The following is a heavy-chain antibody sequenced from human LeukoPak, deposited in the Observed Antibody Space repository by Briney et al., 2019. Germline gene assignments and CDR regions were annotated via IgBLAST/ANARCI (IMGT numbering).Heavy chain of an antibody. CDR3: ARASRSTVLRGTYYYYMDV. J-gene: IGHJ6*03. V-gene: IGHV1-2*02. CDR2: INPNSGGT. Sequence: ASVKVSCKASGYTFTGYYMHWVRQAPGQGPEWMGWINPNSGGTNYAQKFQGRVTMTRDTSISTAYMELTRLRSDDTAVYYCARASRSTVLRGTYYYYMDVWAKGTTVTVSS. D-gene: IGHD3-10*01. CDR1: GYTFTGYY.